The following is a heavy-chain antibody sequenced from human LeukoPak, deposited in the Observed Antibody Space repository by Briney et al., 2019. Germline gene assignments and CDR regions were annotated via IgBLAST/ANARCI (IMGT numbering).Heavy chain of an antibody. Sequence: SQTLSLTCTVSGGSISSGDYYWSWIRQPAGKGLEWIGYIYYSGSTNYNPSLKSRVTISVDTSKNQFSLKLSSVTAADTAVYYCARGTMVDPFDYWGQGTLVTVSS. J-gene: IGHJ4*02. D-gene: IGHD4/OR15-4a*01. V-gene: IGHV4-61*10. CDR3: ARGTMVDPFDY. CDR1: GGSISSGDYY. CDR2: IYYSGST.